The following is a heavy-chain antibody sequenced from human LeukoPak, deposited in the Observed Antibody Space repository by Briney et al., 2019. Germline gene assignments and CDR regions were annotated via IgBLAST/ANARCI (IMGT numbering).Heavy chain of an antibody. CDR3: VRDRGTATVRSFDI. V-gene: IGHV3-48*03. D-gene: IGHD4-17*01. Sequence: PGGSLRLSCAASGITFSNYEMNWVRQAPGKGLEWVSYISSRGTTTHYAASVKGRFIISRDNAENSLYLQMNSLRVEDTALYHCVRDRGTATVRSFDIWGQGTMVTVSS. J-gene: IGHJ3*02. CDR2: ISSRGTTT. CDR1: GITFSNYE.